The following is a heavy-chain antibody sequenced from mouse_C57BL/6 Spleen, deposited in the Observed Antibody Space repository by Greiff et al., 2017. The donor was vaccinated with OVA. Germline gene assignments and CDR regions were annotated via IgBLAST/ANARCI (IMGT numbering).Heavy chain of an antibody. Sequence: EVKVEESGGGLVKPGGSLKLSCAASGFTFSDYGMHWVRQAPEKGLEWVAYISSGSSTIYYADTVKGRFTISRDNAKNTLFLQRTSLRSEDTAMYYCARGGTGTRAMDYWGQGTSVTVSS. CDR1: GFTFSDYG. CDR3: ARGGTGTRAMDY. J-gene: IGHJ4*01. CDR2: ISSGSSTI. D-gene: IGHD4-1*01. V-gene: IGHV5-17*01.